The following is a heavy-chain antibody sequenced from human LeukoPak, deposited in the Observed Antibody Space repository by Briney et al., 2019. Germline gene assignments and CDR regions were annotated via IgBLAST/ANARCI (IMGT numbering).Heavy chain of an antibody. Sequence: GGSLRLSCAASGFAFSRYSMNWVRQAPGKGLEWVASINSDSLYIYYADSVRGRFTISRDNAKNSLYLQMNSQRADDTAVYYCARGATVCDYWGQGTLVTVSS. CDR2: INSDSLYI. CDR3: ARGATVCDY. V-gene: IGHV3-21*01. CDR1: GFAFSRYS. D-gene: IGHD1-26*01. J-gene: IGHJ4*02.